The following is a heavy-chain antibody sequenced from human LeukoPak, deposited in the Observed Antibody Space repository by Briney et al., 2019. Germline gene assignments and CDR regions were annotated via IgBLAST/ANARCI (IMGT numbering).Heavy chain of an antibody. Sequence: PGGSLRLSCAASGFTFSDYYMSWIRQAPGKGLEWVSYISRNSYTNYADSVKGRFTISRDNAKNSLYLQMASLRAEDTAVYYRARMGIAAVGAYYFDYWGQGTLVAVSS. CDR2: ISRNSYT. CDR3: ARMGIAAVGAYYFDY. D-gene: IGHD6-13*01. J-gene: IGHJ4*02. CDR1: GFTFSDYY. V-gene: IGHV3-11*06.